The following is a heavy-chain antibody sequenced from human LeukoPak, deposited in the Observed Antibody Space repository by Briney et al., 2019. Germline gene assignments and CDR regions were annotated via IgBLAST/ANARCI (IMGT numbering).Heavy chain of an antibody. CDR3: ARVCHTGYYYYMDV. CDR2: ISGSGRTI. J-gene: IGHJ6*03. Sequence: PGRSLRLSCAASGFTFRDYEMNWVRQGPGKGLEWVSYISGSGRTIYYADSVKGRFTISRDSAKNSLYLQMNSLRAEDTAVYYCARVCHTGYYYYMDVWGRGTTVTVSS. V-gene: IGHV3-48*03. CDR1: GFTFRDYE. D-gene: IGHD1-1*01.